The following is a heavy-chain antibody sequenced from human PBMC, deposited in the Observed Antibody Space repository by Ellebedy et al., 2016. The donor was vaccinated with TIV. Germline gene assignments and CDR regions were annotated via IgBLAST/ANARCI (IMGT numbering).Heavy chain of an antibody. V-gene: IGHV1-3*01. CDR1: GYTFTDYT. CDR3: ARGITGMWMEV. Sequence: ASVKVSCXTSGYTFTDYTIHWVRQAPGQRPEWMGWFIGDNGRSKYSEKFQGRVTFTRNTSASTAYMDLSSLSYEDTAVYYCARGITGMWMEVWGQGTTVIVSS. CDR2: FIGDNGRS. J-gene: IGHJ6*02. D-gene: IGHD3-16*01.